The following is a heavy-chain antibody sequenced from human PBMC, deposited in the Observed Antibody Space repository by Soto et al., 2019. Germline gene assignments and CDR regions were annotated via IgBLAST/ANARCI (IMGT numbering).Heavy chain of an antibody. D-gene: IGHD3-22*01. J-gene: IGHJ3*02. V-gene: IGHV5-51*01. CDR2: IYPGDSDT. CDR1: GYSFTRFW. CDR3: AIQYYYDSSGYSHYAFDI. Sequence: PGESLNLSCRGSGYSFTRFWIGWVRQMPGKGLDWMGIIYPGDSDTRYSPSFQGQVTISADKSISTAYLQWSSLKASDTAMYYCAIQYYYDSSGYSHYAFDIWGQGTMVTVSS.